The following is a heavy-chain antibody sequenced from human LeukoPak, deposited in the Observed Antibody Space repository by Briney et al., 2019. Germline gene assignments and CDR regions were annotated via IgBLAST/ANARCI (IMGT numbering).Heavy chain of an antibody. CDR2: LNRDSSSI. D-gene: IGHD6-19*01. V-gene: IGHV3-21*01. CDR3: ARDGSGWSRDY. CDR1: GFTFNTYS. Sequence: PGGSLRLSCVASGFTFNTYSMNWVRQAPGKGLKWVSALNRDSSSIYYADSVKGRFYISRDNVKNSVYLQMNSLRVEDTAVYYCARDGSGWSRDYWGQGTLVTVSS. J-gene: IGHJ4*02.